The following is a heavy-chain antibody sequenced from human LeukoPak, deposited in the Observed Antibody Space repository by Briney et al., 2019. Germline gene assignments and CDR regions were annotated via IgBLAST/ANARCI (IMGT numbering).Heavy chain of an antibody. CDR1: GFTFSSYW. Sequence: GGSLRLSCAASGFTFSSYWMHWVRQAPGKGLEWVSLISGDGGSTFYADSVKGRFTISRDKDKKFLYLQMNSLRTEDTALYYCAKDKGKYYGSGSLGWFDPWGQGTLVTVSS. CDR2: ISGDGGST. D-gene: IGHD3-10*01. J-gene: IGHJ5*02. CDR3: AKDKGKYYGSGSLGWFDP. V-gene: IGHV3-43*02.